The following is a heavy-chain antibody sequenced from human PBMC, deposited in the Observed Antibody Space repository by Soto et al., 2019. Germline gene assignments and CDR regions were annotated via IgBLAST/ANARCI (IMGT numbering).Heavy chain of an antibody. CDR1: GFTFSSYG. V-gene: IGHV3-30*18. J-gene: IGHJ4*02. Sequence: GGSLGLSCAASGFTFSSYGMHWVRQAPGKWLEWVAVISYDGSNKYYADSVKGRFTISRDNSKNTLYLQMNSLRAEDTAVYYCAKDAKNSHDYGDYVFYYFDYWGQGTLVTVSS. CDR3: AKDAKNSHDYGDYVFYYFDY. CDR2: ISYDGSNK. D-gene: IGHD4-17*01.